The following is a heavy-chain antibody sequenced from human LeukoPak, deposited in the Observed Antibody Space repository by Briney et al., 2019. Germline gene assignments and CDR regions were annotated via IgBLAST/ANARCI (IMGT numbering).Heavy chain of an antibody. Sequence: SVKVSFKASGGTFSSYAISWVRQAPGQGLEWMGGIIPIFGTANYAQKFQGRVTITADESTSTAYMEMSSLGTEATAWFYLWGVSGYYSSSSCYGYYYYYYMDVWGKGTTVTVSS. D-gene: IGHD2-2*01. J-gene: IGHJ6*03. CDR3: WGVSGYYSSSSCYGYYYYYYMDV. CDR2: IIPIFGTA. V-gene: IGHV1-69*01. CDR1: GGTFSSYA.